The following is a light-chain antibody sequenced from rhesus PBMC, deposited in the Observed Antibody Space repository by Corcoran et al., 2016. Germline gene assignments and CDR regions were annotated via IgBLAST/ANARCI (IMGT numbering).Light chain of an antibody. J-gene: IGKJ4*01. CDR3: QHSYRTPPT. V-gene: IGKV1-74*01. Sequence: DIQMTQSPSSLSASVGDRVTITCRTSENVNDYLNWYQQKPGRAPKILIYKASTLQIGVPSRFSGSGSGTDFTFTISSLQPEDFATYYCQHSYRTPPTFGGGTKVELK. CDR1: ENVNDY. CDR2: KAS.